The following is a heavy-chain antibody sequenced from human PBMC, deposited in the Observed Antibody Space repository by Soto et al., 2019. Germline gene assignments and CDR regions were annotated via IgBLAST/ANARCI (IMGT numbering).Heavy chain of an antibody. CDR2: INHSGST. CDR1: GGSFSGYY. J-gene: IGHJ6*02. V-gene: IGHV4-34*01. CDR3: ARGRGSYYYYYYGMDV. Sequence: SLTCAVYGGSFSGYYWSWIRQPPGKGLEWIGEINHSGSTNYNPSLKSRVTISVDTSKNQFSLKLSSVTAADTAVYYCARGRGSYYYYYYGMDVWGQGTTVTVSS. D-gene: IGHD1-26*01.